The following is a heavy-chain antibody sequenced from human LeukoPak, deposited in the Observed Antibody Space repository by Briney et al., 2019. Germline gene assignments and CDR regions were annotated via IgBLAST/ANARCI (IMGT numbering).Heavy chain of an antibody. CDR1: GYTLTELS. Sequence: ASVKVSCKVSGYTLTELSMHWVRQAPGKGLEWMGGFDPGDGETIYAQKFQGRVTMTRDMSTSTVYMELSSLRSEDTAVYYCALVTFGGVIVNNWGQGTLVTVSS. D-gene: IGHD3-16*02. CDR3: ALVTFGGVIVNN. J-gene: IGHJ4*02. V-gene: IGHV1-24*01. CDR2: FDPGDGET.